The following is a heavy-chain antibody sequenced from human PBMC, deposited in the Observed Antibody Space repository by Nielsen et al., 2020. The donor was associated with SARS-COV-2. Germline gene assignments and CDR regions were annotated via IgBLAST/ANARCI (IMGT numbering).Heavy chain of an antibody. D-gene: IGHD1-26*01. Sequence: SLKISCAASKITFDHYAMHLVRPAPGKGLEWVSGNSWNSGNTGYADSVKGRITISRDNAKNSLYLQMNSLRAEDTALYYCAKDVRPVGATFYYFDSWGQGTLVTVSS. CDR3: AKDVRPVGATFYYFDS. V-gene: IGHV3-9*01. CDR1: KITFDHYA. J-gene: IGHJ4*02. CDR2: NSWNSGNT.